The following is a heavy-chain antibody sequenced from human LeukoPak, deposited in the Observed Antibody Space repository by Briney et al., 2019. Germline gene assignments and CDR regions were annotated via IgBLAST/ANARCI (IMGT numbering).Heavy chain of an antibody. CDR1: GGTFSNDA. CDR3: ARQGVALEYAFDI. V-gene: IGHV1-69*04. J-gene: IGHJ3*02. Sequence: SVKVSCKASGGTFSNDAISWVRQAPGQGLERMGRIIPNLGMALYAQKFKGRVTITADKSPSTAYMELSSLTSEDTAVYFCARQGVALEYAFDIWGQGTMVTVSS. CDR2: IIPNLGMA.